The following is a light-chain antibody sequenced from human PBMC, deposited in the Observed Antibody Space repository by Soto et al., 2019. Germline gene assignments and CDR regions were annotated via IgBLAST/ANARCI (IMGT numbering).Light chain of an antibody. Sequence: QSALTQPPSASGSPGQSVTISCTGISSDVGGYNYVSWYQQHPGKAPKLMIYEVSKRPSGVPDRFSGSKSGNTAPLTVSGLQAEDEADYYCSSYAGSNNLNVFGTGTKVTVL. J-gene: IGLJ1*01. CDR1: SSDVGGYNY. CDR3: SSYAGSNNLNV. CDR2: EVS. V-gene: IGLV2-8*01.